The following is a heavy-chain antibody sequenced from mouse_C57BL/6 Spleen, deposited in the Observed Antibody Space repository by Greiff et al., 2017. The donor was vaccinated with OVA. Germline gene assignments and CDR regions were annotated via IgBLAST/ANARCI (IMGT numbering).Heavy chain of an antibody. CDR2: INPGSGGT. CDR1: GYAFTNYL. V-gene: IGHV1-54*01. J-gene: IGHJ3*01. D-gene: IGHD1-1*01. Sequence: QVQLQQSGAELVRPGTSVKVSCKASGYAFTNYLIEWVKQRPGQGLEWIGVINPGSGGTNYNEKFKGKATLTADKSSSTAYMQLSSLTSEDSAVYVCARGELGYGSSWFAYWGQGTLVTVSA. CDR3: ARGELGYGSSWFAY.